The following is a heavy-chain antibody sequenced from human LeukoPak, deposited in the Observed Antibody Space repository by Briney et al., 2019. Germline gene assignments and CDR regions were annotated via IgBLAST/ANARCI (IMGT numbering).Heavy chain of an antibody. Sequence: TSETLSLTCTVSGGSISSYYWSWIRQPPGKGLEWIGEINHSGSTNYNPSLKSRVTISVDTSKNQFSLKLSSVTAADTAVYYCARGRLRITMVRGDVDAFDIWGQGTMVTVSS. CDR1: GGSISSYY. CDR2: INHSGST. J-gene: IGHJ3*02. CDR3: ARGRLRITMVRGDVDAFDI. V-gene: IGHV4-34*01. D-gene: IGHD3-10*01.